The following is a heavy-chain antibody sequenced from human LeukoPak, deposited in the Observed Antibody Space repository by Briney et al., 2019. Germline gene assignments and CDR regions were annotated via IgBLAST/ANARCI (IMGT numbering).Heavy chain of an antibody. D-gene: IGHD3-10*02. CDR1: GFNFSNYY. CDR2: IYSGGST. V-gene: IGHV3-53*01. Sequence: GGSLRLSCAASGFNFSNYYMSWVRQAPGKGLEWVSVIYSGGSTYYADSVKGRFTISRDNSKNTLYLQMNSLRVEDTDLYYCARPPKHFTVQTFVPFIAVDYWGQGTLVTVSS. J-gene: IGHJ4*02. CDR3: ARPPKHFTVQTFVPFIAVDY.